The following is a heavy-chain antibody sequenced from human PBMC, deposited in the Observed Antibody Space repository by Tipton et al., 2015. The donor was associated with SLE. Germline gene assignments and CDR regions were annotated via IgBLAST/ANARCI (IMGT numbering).Heavy chain of an antibody. D-gene: IGHD1-26*01. CDR1: GFTFSSYG. CDR2: IRYDGSNK. CDR3: AKDESANSGSYYVY. J-gene: IGHJ4*02. V-gene: IGHV3-30*02. Sequence: QLVQSGGGVVQPGGSLRLSCAASGFTFSSYGMHWVRQAPGKGLEWVAFIRYDGSNKYYADSVKGRFTISRDNSKNTLYLQMNSLRAEDTAVYYCAKDESANSGSYYVYWGQGTLVTVSS.